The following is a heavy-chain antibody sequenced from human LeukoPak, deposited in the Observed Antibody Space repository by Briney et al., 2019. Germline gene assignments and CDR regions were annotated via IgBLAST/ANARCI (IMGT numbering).Heavy chain of an antibody. CDR1: GGSISSYY. J-gene: IGHJ4*02. CDR2: IYYSGST. D-gene: IGHD6-19*01. CDR3: ARGTLYSGWSYYFDY. V-gene: IGHV4-59*01. Sequence: SETLSLTCTVSGGSISSYYWSWIRQPPGKGLEWIGNIYYSGSTNYNPSLKSRVTISVDTSKNQFSLKLSSVTAADTAMYYCARGTLYSGWSYYFDYWGQGSQVTVSS.